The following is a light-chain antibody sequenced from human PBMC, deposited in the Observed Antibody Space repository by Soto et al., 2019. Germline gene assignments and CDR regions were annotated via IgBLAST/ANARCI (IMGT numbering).Light chain of an antibody. J-gene: IGKJ1*01. Sequence: DIPMTQSPPSLFASIGDRVTITCRARQQFTSCVNWYQQKDGKAPKLLIYDGSTLQSGVPSKFSGSGSGTDFTLTSGGLQPEDFATYFWQQSYGTPPTFGQGTKVEVK. CDR2: DGS. CDR3: QQSYGTPPT. CDR1: QQFTSC. V-gene: IGKV1-39*01.